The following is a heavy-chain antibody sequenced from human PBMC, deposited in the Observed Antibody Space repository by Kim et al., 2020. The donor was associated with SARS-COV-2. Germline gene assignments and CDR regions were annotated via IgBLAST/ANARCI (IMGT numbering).Heavy chain of an antibody. CDR2: ISSSSSTI. D-gene: IGHD3-10*01. CDR3: ARDAYYYGSGRSANAFDI. CDR1: GFTFSSYS. Sequence: GGSLRLSCAASGFTFSSYSMNWVRQAPGKGLEWVSYISSSSSTIYYADSVKGRFTISRDNAKNSLYLQMNSLRDEDTAVYYCARDAYYYGSGRSANAFDIWGQGTMVTVSS. V-gene: IGHV3-48*02. J-gene: IGHJ3*02.